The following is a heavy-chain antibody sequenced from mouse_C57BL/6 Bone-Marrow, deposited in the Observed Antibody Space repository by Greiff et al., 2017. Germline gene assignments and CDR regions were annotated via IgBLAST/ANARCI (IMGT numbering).Heavy chain of an antibody. J-gene: IGHJ2*01. CDR1: GYTFTSYW. CDR3: ASGLYGSRGY. V-gene: IGHV1-69*01. Sequence: QVQLQQPGAELVMPGASVKLSCKASGYTFTSYWMHWVKQRPGQGLEWIGEIDPSDSYTNYNQKFKGQSTLTVDKSSSTAYMQLSSRTSEDSAVYYCASGLYGSRGYWGQGTTLTVSS. D-gene: IGHD1-1*01. CDR2: IDPSDSYT.